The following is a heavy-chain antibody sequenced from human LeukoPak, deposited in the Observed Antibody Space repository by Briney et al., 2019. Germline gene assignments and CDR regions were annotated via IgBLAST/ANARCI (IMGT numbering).Heavy chain of an antibody. CDR3: AKDIRYSGSWCYDY. CDR2: ISWNSGSI. Sequence: LGGSLRLSCAASGFTFDDYAMHWVRQAPGKGLEWVSGISWNSGSIGYADSVKGRFTISRDNAKNSLYLQMNSLRAEDTALYYCAKDIRYSGSWCYDYWGQGTLVTVSS. V-gene: IGHV3-9*01. J-gene: IGHJ4*02. D-gene: IGHD6-13*01. CDR1: GFTFDDYA.